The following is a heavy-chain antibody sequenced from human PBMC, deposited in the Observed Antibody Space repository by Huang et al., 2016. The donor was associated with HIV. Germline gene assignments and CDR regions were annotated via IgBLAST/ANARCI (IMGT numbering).Heavy chain of an antibody. CDR1: GYTLRDHW. V-gene: IGHV3-74*01. Sequence: ELQLVESGGGFVQPGGSLRLSCAASGYTLRDHWMHWVRQAPGKGLVWFSSINSDGRSTTYADSVKGRFTISRDNAKNTLYLQMKGLRVEDTAVYYCTRVAAGDWYFDLWGRGTLVTVSA. J-gene: IGHJ2*01. CDR3: TRVAAGDWYFDL. D-gene: IGHD3-10*01. CDR2: INSDGRST.